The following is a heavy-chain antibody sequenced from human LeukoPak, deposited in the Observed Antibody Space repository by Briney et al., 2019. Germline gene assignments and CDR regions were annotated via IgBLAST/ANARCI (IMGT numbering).Heavy chain of an antibody. J-gene: IGHJ5*02. V-gene: IGHV3-21*01. Sequence: GGSLRLSCAASGFTFSSYTMSWVRQAPGKGLEWVSSISSSSSYIYYADSVKGRFTISRDNAKNSLYLQMNSLRAEDTAVYYCARDKSTSVVVVAATRYNWFDPWGQGTLVTVSS. CDR2: ISSSSSYI. CDR3: ARDKSTSVVVVAATRYNWFDP. CDR1: GFTFSSYT. D-gene: IGHD2-15*01.